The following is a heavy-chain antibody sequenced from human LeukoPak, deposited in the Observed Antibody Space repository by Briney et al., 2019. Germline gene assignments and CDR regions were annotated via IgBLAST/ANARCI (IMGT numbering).Heavy chain of an antibody. CDR1: GFTVSSNY. CDR3: ARVYSSSFPNYYYYYMDV. Sequence: PGGSLRLSCAASGFTVSSNYMSWVRQAPGKGLEWVSVIYSGGSTYYADSVKGRFTISRDNSKNTLYLQMNSLRAEDTAVYYCARVYSSSFPNYYYYYMDVWGKGTTATVSS. V-gene: IGHV3-53*01. CDR2: IYSGGST. D-gene: IGHD6-6*01. J-gene: IGHJ6*03.